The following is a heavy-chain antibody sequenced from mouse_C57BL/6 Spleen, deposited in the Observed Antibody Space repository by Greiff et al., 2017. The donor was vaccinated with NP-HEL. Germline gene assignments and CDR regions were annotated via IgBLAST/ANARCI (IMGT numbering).Heavy chain of an antibody. CDR3: ARFSNYDGSSSFAMDY. Sequence: QVQLQQPGAELVKPGASVKLSCKASGYTFTSYWMHWVKQRPGQGLEWIGMIHPNSGSTNYNEKFKSKATLTVDKSSSTAYMQLSSLTSEDSAVYYCARFSNYDGSSSFAMDYWGQGTSVTVSS. J-gene: IGHJ4*01. V-gene: IGHV1-64*01. CDR1: GYTFTSYW. CDR2: IHPNSGST. D-gene: IGHD1-1*01.